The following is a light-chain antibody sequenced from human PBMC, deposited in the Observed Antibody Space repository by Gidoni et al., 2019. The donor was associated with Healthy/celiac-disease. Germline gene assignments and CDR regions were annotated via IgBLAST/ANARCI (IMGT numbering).Light chain of an antibody. Sequence: DIQMTPSPSSLSASVGDRDPITCRESQGISNYLAWYQHKPGKVPKLLIYAASTLQSGVPSRFSGSGSGTYFTLTISSMQPDDVATYYCQKYNSAPRAFGPGTKVDIK. J-gene: IGKJ3*01. V-gene: IGKV1-27*01. CDR3: QKYNSAPRA. CDR1: QGISNY. CDR2: AAS.